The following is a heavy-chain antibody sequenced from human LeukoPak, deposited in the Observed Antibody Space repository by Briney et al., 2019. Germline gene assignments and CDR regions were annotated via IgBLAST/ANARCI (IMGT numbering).Heavy chain of an antibody. Sequence: GASVKVSCKASGYTFSSHGISWVRQAPGQGLEWMGWMNPNSGNTGYAQKFQGRVTMTRNTSISTACMELSSLRSEDTAVYYCARARYYYYYMDVWGKGTTVTVSS. J-gene: IGHJ6*03. CDR2: MNPNSGNT. CDR3: ARARYYYYYMDV. CDR1: GYTFSSHG. V-gene: IGHV1-8*01.